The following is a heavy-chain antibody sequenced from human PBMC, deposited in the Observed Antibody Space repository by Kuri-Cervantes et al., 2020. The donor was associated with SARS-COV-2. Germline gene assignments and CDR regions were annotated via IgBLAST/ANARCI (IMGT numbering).Heavy chain of an antibody. J-gene: IGHJ6*02. Sequence: SQNLSLTCAVYDGSFSGYYWSWIRQPQGKGLEWVGEINHSASTNYNPFLKSRVTISVDTSKNQFSLKLSSVTAADTAVYYCARGVGAAVAGTLITIYYYYGMDVWVQGTTVTVSS. CDR3: ARGVGAAVAGTLITIYYYYGMDV. D-gene: IGHD6-19*01. CDR2: INHSAST. V-gene: IGHV4-34*01. CDR1: DGSFSGYY.